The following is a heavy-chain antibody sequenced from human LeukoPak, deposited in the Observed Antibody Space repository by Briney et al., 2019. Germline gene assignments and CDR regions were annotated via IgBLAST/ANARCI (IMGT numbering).Heavy chain of an antibody. CDR1: GFTFSKAW. J-gene: IGHJ3*02. CDR3: SSANPDYYCSSVYQYGYDI. D-gene: IGHD3-22*01. Sequence: GGSLRLSCAASGFTFSKAWMNWVRQAPGKGLEWVGRIKSRTSGGTVDYAAPVEGRFTISRDDSKNTLYLEMNSLKTEDTAVYYCSSANPDYYCSSVYQYGYDIWSQGTKVTVSS. V-gene: IGHV3-15*01. CDR2: IKSRTSGGTV.